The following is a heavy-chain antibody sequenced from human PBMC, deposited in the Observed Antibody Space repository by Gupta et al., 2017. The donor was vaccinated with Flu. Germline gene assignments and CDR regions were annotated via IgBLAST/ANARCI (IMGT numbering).Heavy chain of an antibody. D-gene: IGHD5-12*01. CDR2: INPNSGGT. Sequence: QVQLVQSGAEVKKPGASVKVSCKASGYTFTGYYMHWVRQAPGQGLEWMGWINPNSGGTNYAQKFQGRVTMTRDTSISTAYMELSRLRSDDTAVYYCGQILGYSGYDYYYGMDVWGQGTTVTVSS. J-gene: IGHJ6*02. CDR1: GYTFTGYY. V-gene: IGHV1-2*02. CDR3: GQILGYSGYDYYYGMDV.